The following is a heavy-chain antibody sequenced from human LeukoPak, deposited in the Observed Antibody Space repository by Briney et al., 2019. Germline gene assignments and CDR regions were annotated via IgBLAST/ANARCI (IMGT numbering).Heavy chain of an antibody. CDR2: ISYDGSNK. V-gene: IGHV3-30-3*01. D-gene: IGHD3-10*01. CDR1: GFTLSSYA. CDR3: ASSMVRGVIVY. Sequence: GGSLRLSCAASGFTLSSYAMHWVRQAPGKGLEWVAVISYDGSNKYYADSVKGRFTISRDNSKNTLYLQMNSLRAEDTAVYYCASSMVRGVIVYWGQGTLVTVSS. J-gene: IGHJ4*02.